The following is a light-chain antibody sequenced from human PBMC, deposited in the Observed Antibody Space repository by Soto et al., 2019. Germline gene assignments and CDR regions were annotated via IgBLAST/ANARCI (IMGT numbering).Light chain of an antibody. CDR2: DAS. CDR3: QHRSIWPVS. J-gene: IGKJ5*01. Sequence: EIVLTQSPATLSLSPGERATLSCRASQSVSSYLAWYQQKPGQAPRLLIFDASNRATGIPARFSGSGSGTAFTLTISSLEPEDFAVYSCQHRSIWPVSFGQVPRLEIK. V-gene: IGKV3-11*01. CDR1: QSVSSY.